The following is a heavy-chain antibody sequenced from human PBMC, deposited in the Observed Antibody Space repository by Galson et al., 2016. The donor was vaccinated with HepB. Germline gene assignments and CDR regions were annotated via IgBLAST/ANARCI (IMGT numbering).Heavy chain of an antibody. D-gene: IGHD3-22*01. CDR3: AKGLILNYYDSSGYYFQH. J-gene: IGHJ1*01. Sequence: SLRLSCAASGFTFTPYSMIWVRQAPGKGLEWVSGISGSGISTYFADSVKGRFTISRDNSKNTLYLQTNSLRAEDTAIYYCAKGLILNYYDSSGYYFQHWG. CDR1: GFTFTPYS. V-gene: IGHV3-23*01. CDR2: ISGSGIST.